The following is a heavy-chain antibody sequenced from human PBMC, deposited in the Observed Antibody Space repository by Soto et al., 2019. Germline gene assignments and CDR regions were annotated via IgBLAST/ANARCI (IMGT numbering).Heavy chain of an antibody. V-gene: IGHV1-46*01. CDR2: INPTSGST. CDR1: GYTFTNYY. D-gene: IGHD1-26*01. Sequence: QVQLVQSGAEVKKPGASVKVSCKASGYTFTNYYIHWVRQAPGQGLEWMGIINPTSGSTIYAPKFQGGVTMTRDTSTSTVHMELSSLRSEDTAVYFCARVHSSGHYNLAYWGQGTLVTVSS. J-gene: IGHJ4*02. CDR3: ARVHSSGHYNLAY.